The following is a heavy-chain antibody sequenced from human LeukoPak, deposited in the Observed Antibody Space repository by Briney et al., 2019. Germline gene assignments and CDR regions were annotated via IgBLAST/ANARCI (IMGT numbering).Heavy chain of an antibody. D-gene: IGHD1-26*01. CDR1: GASISGSSYY. J-gene: IGHJ4*02. Sequence: PSETLSLTCTVSGASISGSSYYWSRIRQPPGKGLEWIGYISYSGNTNYNPSLKSRVTISVDMSKNQFSLKLSSVTAADTAVYHCARLILSGSYLYYFDYWGQGTLVTVSS. CDR2: ISYSGNT. V-gene: IGHV4-61*05. CDR3: ARLILSGSYLYYFDY.